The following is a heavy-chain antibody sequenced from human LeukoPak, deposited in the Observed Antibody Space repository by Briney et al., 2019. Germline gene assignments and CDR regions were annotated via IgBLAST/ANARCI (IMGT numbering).Heavy chain of an antibody. J-gene: IGHJ4*02. CDR1: GYTFTSYA. CDR3: AKAGQWLTGFDY. D-gene: IGHD6-19*01. V-gene: IGHV1-3*03. Sequence: GASVKVSCKASGYTFTSYAMHWVRQAPGQRLEWMGWINAGNGNTKYSQEFQGRVTITRDTSASTAYMELSSLRSEDMAVYYCAKAGQWLTGFDYWGQGTMVTVSS. CDR2: INAGNGNT.